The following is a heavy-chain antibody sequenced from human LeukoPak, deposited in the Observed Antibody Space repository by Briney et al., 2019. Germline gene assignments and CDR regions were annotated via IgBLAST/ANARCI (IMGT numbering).Heavy chain of an antibody. J-gene: IGHJ4*02. Sequence: PGGSLRLSCAASGFTVSSNYMNWVRQAPGKGLEWVSVIYSGGSTYYADSVKGRFTISRDNSKNTLYLQMNSLRAEDTAVYYCAGGNYYDSSEFDYWGQGTLVTVSS. CDR2: IYSGGST. V-gene: IGHV3-53*01. CDR1: GFTVSSNY. D-gene: IGHD3-22*01. CDR3: AGGNYYDSSEFDY.